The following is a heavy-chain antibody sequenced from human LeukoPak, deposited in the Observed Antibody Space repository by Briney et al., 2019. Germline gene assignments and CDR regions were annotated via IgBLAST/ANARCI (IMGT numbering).Heavy chain of an antibody. V-gene: IGHV4-59*01. Sequence: SETLSLTCTVSGGSISSYYWSWIRQPPVKGLEWIGYIYYSGSTNYNPSLKSRVTISVDTSKNQFSLKLSSVTAADTAVYYCAREDIAVAGSFDYWGQGTLVTVSS. CDR1: GGSISSYY. CDR2: IYYSGST. J-gene: IGHJ4*02. D-gene: IGHD6-19*01. CDR3: AREDIAVAGSFDY.